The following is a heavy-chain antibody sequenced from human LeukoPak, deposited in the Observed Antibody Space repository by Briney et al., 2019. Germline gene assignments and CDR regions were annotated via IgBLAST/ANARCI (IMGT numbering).Heavy chain of an antibody. J-gene: IGHJ6*02. CDR1: GFTFSSYA. CDR2: ISGSGGST. Sequence: GGSLRLSCAASGFTFSSYAMSWVRQAPGKGLEWVSAISGSGGSTYYADSVKGRFTISRDNSKNTLYLQMNSLRAEDSALYFCSKGLLGSSWYAYYYTMDVWGQGTTVTVSS. D-gene: IGHD6-13*01. CDR3: SKGLLGSSWYAYYYTMDV. V-gene: IGHV3-23*01.